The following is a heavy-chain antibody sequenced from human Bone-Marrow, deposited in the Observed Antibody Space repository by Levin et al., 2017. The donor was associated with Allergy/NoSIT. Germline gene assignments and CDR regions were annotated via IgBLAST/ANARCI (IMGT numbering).Heavy chain of an antibody. D-gene: IGHD1-26*01. V-gene: IGHV3-53*01. CDR2: IYAAGST. CDR1: DFTVSGSD. J-gene: IGHJ4*02. Sequence: ESLKISCSPSDFTVSGSDMTWVRKSPRRGLEWVSVIYAAGSTYYAVSVKGRVTISRDPLKNTLPLQMNALIAEATAVYYCATGGGWEARVDDWGRGTLVTVSS. CDR3: ATGGGWEARVDD.